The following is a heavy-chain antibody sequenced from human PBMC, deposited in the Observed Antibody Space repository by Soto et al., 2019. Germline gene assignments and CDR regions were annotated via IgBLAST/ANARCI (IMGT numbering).Heavy chain of an antibody. CDR1: GGTFSSYA. CDR3: AGAASVDNYYGY. D-gene: IGHD3-22*01. V-gene: IGHV1-69*01. CDR2: IIPIVGTA. J-gene: IGHJ4*02. Sequence: QVQLVHSGAGVKKPGSSVKVSCRASGGTFSSYAISSVRQAPGQELEWMGGIIPIVGTANYPQQFQGRVTITADESTGPFYMAMSSLRSEETVFDYCAGAASVDNYYGYWGQGTLVTVAS.